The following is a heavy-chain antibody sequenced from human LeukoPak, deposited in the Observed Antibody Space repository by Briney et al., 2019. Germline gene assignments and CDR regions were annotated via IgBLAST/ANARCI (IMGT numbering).Heavy chain of an antibody. CDR2: MNPNSGNT. J-gene: IGHJ5*02. CDR1: GYTFTSYD. Sequence: ASVKVSCKASGYTFTSYDINWVRQAPGQGLEWMGWMNPNSGNTGYAQKFQGRVTITRNTSISTAYMELSSLRSEDTAVYYCARDSSSTSFDPWGQGTLVTVSS. CDR3: ARDSSSTSFDP. V-gene: IGHV1-8*03. D-gene: IGHD2-2*01.